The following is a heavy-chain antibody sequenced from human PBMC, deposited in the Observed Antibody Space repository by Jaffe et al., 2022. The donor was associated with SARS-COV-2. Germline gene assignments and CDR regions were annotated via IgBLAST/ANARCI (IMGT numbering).Heavy chain of an antibody. CDR3: ARLIVGGPYYFDY. J-gene: IGHJ4*02. CDR2: IYTSGST. D-gene: IGHD1-26*01. Sequence: QVQLQESGPGLVKPSQTLSLTCTVSGGSISSGSFYWSWIRQPAGKGLEWIGHIYTSGSTTYNPSLKSRVTISVDTSKNLFSLKLNSVTTADTAVYYCARLIVGGPYYFDYWGQGTLVTVSS. CDR1: GGSISSGSFY. V-gene: IGHV4-61*02.